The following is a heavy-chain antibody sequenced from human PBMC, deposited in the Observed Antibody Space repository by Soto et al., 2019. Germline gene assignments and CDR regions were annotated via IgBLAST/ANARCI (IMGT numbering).Heavy chain of an antibody. J-gene: IGHJ5*02. CDR1: GFTFSSYG. CDR2: IWYDGSNK. D-gene: IGHD3-22*01. Sequence: GGSLRLSCAASGFTFSSYGMDWVRQAPGKGLEWVAVIWYDGSNKYYADSVKGRFTISRDNSKNTLYLQMNSLRAEDTAVYYCARGPLRYYYDSSGYYSNWFDPWGQGTLVTVSS. V-gene: IGHV3-33*01. CDR3: ARGPLRYYYDSSGYYSNWFDP.